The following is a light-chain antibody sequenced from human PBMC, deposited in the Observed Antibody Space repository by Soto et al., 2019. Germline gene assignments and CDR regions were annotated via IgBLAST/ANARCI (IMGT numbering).Light chain of an antibody. J-gene: IGLJ1*01. V-gene: IGLV2-14*01. Sequence: QSALTQPASVSGSPGQSITISCTGTSSDVGDYNYVSWYQQHPGKAPKLMIYDVSNRPSGVSNRFSGSKSGNTASLTISGLQAEDEADYYCRSYTSSSTDVFGTGTKLTVL. CDR3: RSYTSSSTDV. CDR1: SSDVGDYNY. CDR2: DVS.